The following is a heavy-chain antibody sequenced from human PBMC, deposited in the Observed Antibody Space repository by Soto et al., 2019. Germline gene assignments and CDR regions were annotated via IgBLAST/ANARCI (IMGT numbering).Heavy chain of an antibody. CDR1: GYTFTSYA. V-gene: IGHV1-3*01. Sequence: ASVKVSCKAFGYTFTSYAMHWVRQAPGQRLEWMGWINAGNGNTKYSQKFQGRVTITRDTSASTAYMELSSLRSEDTAVYYCARDYGDYAWAMYYFDYWGQGTLVTVSS. J-gene: IGHJ4*02. CDR3: ARDYGDYAWAMYYFDY. CDR2: INAGNGNT. D-gene: IGHD4-17*01.